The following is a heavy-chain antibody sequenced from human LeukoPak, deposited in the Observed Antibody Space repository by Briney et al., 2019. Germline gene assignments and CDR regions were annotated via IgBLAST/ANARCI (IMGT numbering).Heavy chain of an antibody. D-gene: IGHD6-6*01. CDR1: GFIFDDYA. CDR2: ISWSSGSI. Sequence: GGSLRLSCAASGFIFDDYAMHWVRQAPGKGLEWVSGISWSSGSIGYADSVKGRFTISRDNAKNSLYLQMNSLRDEDTALYYCAKDRDYSSSGASVDYWGQGTLVTVSS. J-gene: IGHJ4*02. CDR3: AKDRDYSSSGASVDY. V-gene: IGHV3-9*01.